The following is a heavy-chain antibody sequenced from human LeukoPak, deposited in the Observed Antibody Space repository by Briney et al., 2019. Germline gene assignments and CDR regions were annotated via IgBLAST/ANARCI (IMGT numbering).Heavy chain of an antibody. V-gene: IGHV1-46*01. Sequence: ASVKVSCKASGYTFTSYYMHWVRQAPGQGLEWMGIINPSGGSTSYAQKFQGRVTITRNTSISTAYMELSSLRSEDTAVYYCARARGNDGYMDVWGKGTTVTVSS. CDR1: GYTFTSYY. J-gene: IGHJ6*03. CDR3: ARARGNDGYMDV. CDR2: INPSGGST.